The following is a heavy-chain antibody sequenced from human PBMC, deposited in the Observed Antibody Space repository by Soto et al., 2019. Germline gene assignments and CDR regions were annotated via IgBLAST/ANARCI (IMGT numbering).Heavy chain of an antibody. V-gene: IGHV2-5*01. J-gene: IGHJ4*02. CDR3: ANRGASASSGAYDY. D-gene: IGHD6-6*01. Sequence: SGPTLVNPTQTLTLTCSFSGFSLSTRGLGVGWIRQPPGKPLEWLALIYWNDDKRYSPPLRNRLTITQDTSKNHVVLTMTNLDPVDTAAYYCANRGASASSGAYDYWGQGTLVTVSS. CDR1: GFSLSTRGLG. CDR2: IYWNDDK.